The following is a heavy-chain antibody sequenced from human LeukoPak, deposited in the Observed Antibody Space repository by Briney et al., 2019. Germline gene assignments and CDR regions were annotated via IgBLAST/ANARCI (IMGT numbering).Heavy chain of an antibody. CDR2: INHSGST. CDR3: AREGYCSSTSCYTGAFDI. Sequence: KPSETLSLTCAVYGGSFSGYYWSWIRQPPGKGLEWIGEINHSGSTNYNPSLKSRVTISVDTSKNQFSLKLSSVTAADTAVYYCAREGYCSSTSCYTGAFDIWGQGTMVTVSS. CDR1: GGSFSGYY. D-gene: IGHD2-2*02. V-gene: IGHV4-34*01. J-gene: IGHJ3*02.